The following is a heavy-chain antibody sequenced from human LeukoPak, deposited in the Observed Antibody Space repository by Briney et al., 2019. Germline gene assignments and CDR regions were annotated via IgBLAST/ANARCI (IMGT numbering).Heavy chain of an antibody. D-gene: IGHD1-26*01. CDR2: IYHSGST. J-gene: IGHJ4*02. Sequence: SKTLSLTCTVSGYSISSGYYWGWIRQPPGKGLEWIGSIYHSGSTYYNPSLKSRVTISVDTSKNQFSLKLSSVTAADTAVYYCARGETARFDYWGQGTLVTVSS. V-gene: IGHV4-38-2*02. CDR3: ARGETARFDY. CDR1: GYSISSGYY.